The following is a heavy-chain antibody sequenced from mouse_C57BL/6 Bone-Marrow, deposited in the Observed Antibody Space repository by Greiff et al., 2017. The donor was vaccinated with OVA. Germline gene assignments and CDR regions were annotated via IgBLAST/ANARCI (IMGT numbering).Heavy chain of an antibody. V-gene: IGHV1-55*01. Sequence: QVQLQQPGAELVKPGASVKMSCKASGYTFTSYWITWVKQRPGQGLEWIGDIYPGSGSTNYNEKFKSKATLTVYTSSSTAYMQLSSLTSEDSAVYYCATGTRKGAMDYWGQGTSVTVSS. CDR1: GYTFTSYW. J-gene: IGHJ4*01. CDR3: ATGTRKGAMDY. D-gene: IGHD4-1*01. CDR2: IYPGSGST.